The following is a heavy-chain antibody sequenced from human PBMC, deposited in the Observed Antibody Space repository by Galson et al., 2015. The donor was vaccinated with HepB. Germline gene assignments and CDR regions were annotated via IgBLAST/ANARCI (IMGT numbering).Heavy chain of an antibody. CDR2: IYYSGST. J-gene: IGHJ6*02. V-gene: IGHV4-59*08. CDR3: ARHRNSYGMDV. CDR1: GGSISSYY. Sequence: ETLSLTCTVSGGSISSYYWTWIRQPPGKGLEWIGYIYYSGSTNYNPSLKSRVTISVDTSKNQFSPKLNSVTAADTAMYYCARHRNSYGMDVWGQGTTVTV.